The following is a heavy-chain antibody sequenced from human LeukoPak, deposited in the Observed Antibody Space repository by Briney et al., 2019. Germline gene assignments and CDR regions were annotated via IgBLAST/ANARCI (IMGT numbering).Heavy chain of an antibody. J-gene: IGHJ4*02. V-gene: IGHV4-39*01. CDR2: IFYTGST. Sequence: ASETLSLTCTVSGGSTSSTTYYWGWIRQPPGKDLEWIGSIFYTGSTYYNPSLKSRVTISVDTSKNQFSLKLSSVTAADTAVYYCARPEGGSTSCYTSWGQGTLVTVSS. D-gene: IGHD2-2*02. CDR1: GGSTSSTTYY. CDR3: ARPEGGSTSCYTS.